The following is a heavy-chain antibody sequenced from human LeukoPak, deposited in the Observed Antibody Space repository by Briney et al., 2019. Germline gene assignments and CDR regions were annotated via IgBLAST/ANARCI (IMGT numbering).Heavy chain of an antibody. Sequence: SETLSLTCAVYVGSFSGYYWSWIRQPPGEGLEWIGEINHSESTNYDPSLKSRVTISVDPSKNQFSLKLSSVSAADTAVYYCARVNYYDRSGYYWWFDPWGQGTLVTVSS. CDR2: INHSEST. CDR1: VGSFSGYY. V-gene: IGHV4-34*01. J-gene: IGHJ5*02. D-gene: IGHD3-22*01. CDR3: ARVNYYDRSGYYWWFDP.